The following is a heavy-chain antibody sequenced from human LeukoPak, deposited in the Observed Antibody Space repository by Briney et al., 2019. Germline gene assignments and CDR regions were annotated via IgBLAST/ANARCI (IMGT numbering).Heavy chain of an antibody. CDR1: GFSFDDYG. CDR3: ARDLVVAGTGFGY. Sequence: GSLRLSCASSGFSFDDYGMSWVRQPPGRVLEWVSGINWKGGGRGYADSVKCRFTIARDNAKNSLYLQRNSLRAEDTALYYCARDLVVAGTGFGYWGQGTLVTVSS. J-gene: IGHJ4*02. D-gene: IGHD6-19*01. V-gene: IGHV3-20*04. CDR2: INWKGGGR.